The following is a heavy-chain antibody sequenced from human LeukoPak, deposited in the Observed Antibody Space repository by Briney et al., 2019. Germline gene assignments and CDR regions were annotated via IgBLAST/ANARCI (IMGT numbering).Heavy chain of an antibody. D-gene: IGHD3/OR15-3a*01. J-gene: IGHJ4*02. CDR1: GFTVGDYA. CDR3: TRDVGLGPLWPARPVDY. CDR2: IRSKAYGGTT. V-gene: IGHV3-49*03. Sequence: PGGSLRLSCTASGFTVGDYAMSWFRQAPGKGLEWVGFIRSKAYGGTTEYAASVKGRFTISRDDSKSIAYLQMNSLKTEDTAVYYCTRDVGLGPLWPARPVDYWGQGTLVTVSS.